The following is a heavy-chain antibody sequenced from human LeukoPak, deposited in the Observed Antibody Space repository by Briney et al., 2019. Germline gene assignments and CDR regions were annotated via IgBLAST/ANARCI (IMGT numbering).Heavy chain of an antibody. CDR3: ARYQSVCNDSNNRGVDY. V-gene: IGHV4-38-2*02. J-gene: IGHJ4*02. D-gene: IGHD3-22*01. Sequence: SETLSLTCTVSGYSISSGYYWGWIRQPPGKGLEWIGSIYHSGSTYYNPSLKSRVTISVDTSKNQFSLKLSSVTAADTAVYYCARYQSVCNDSNNRGVDYWGQGTLVTVSS. CDR1: GYSISSGYY. CDR2: IYHSGST.